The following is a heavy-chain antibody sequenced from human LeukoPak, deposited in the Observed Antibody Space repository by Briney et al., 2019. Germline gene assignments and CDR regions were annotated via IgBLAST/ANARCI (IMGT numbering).Heavy chain of an antibody. J-gene: IGHJ4*02. CDR2: IKQDGSEN. V-gene: IGHV3-7*01. CDR3: ATDLGSSRPNF. CDR1: GFSFSTYW. Sequence: GGSLRLSCAASGFSFSTYWMTWVRQAPGKGLDWMANIKQDGSENYYVDSARGRFTISRDNAKNSLYLQMNSLTAEDTAVYYCATDLGSSRPNFWGQGILVTVSS. D-gene: IGHD6-13*01.